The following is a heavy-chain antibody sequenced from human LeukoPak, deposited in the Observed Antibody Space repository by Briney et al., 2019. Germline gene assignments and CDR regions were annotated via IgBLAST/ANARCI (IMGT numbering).Heavy chain of an antibody. CDR2: IYHSGST. CDR1: GGSISSSYW. V-gene: IGHV4-4*02. D-gene: IGHD4-17*01. Sequence: PSGTLSLTCAVSGGSISSSYWWSWVRQPPGKGLEWIGEIYHSGSTNYKPSLKSRVTISVDKSKNQFSLKVNSVSAADTAVYYCARKGYGDPSRAFDIWGQGTMVTVSS. J-gene: IGHJ3*02. CDR3: ARKGYGDPSRAFDI.